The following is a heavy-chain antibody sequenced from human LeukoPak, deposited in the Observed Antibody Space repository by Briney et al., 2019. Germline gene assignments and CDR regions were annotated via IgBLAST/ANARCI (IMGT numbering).Heavy chain of an antibody. CDR3: ARDRVVTTPYYYYGMDV. D-gene: IGHD3-22*01. J-gene: IGHJ6*02. Sequence: SATLYLTCNVSGGSISSYYWSWMRQPPGQGLEWIGYIYYRGSTNYNRSLKSRVNISVDTSKNQCSLKLSSVTAADTAVYYCARDRVVTTPYYYYGMDVWGQGTTVTVSS. CDR1: GGSISSYY. CDR2: IYYRGST. V-gene: IGHV4-59*01.